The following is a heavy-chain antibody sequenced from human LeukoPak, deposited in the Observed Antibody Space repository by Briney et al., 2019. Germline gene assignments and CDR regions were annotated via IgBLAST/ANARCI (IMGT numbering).Heavy chain of an antibody. CDR2: IKQDGSEK. J-gene: IGHJ6*03. CDR3: ASRYYDFWSGYYPYYYYYYMDV. CDR1: GFTFSSCW. V-gene: IGHV3-7*01. D-gene: IGHD3-3*01. Sequence: GGSLRLSCAASGFTFSSCWMSWVRQAPGKGLEWVANIKQDGSEKYYVDSVKGRFTISRDNAKNSLYLQMNSLRAEDTAVYYCASRYYDFWSGYYPYYYYYYMDVWGKGTTVTVSS.